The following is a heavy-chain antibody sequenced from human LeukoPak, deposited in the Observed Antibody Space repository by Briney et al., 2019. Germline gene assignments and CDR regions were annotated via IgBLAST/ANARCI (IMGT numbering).Heavy chain of an antibody. D-gene: IGHD5-18*01. Sequence: GGSLRLSCATSGFPFETNAMSWVRQAPGKGLEWVATIGNTETFYADSVTGRFTISRDNSKNTVNLQMNKLRVEDTVIYYCAKDWIQFNRVFDCFDSWGQGTLVTLSS. CDR3: AKDWIQFNRVFDCFDS. V-gene: IGHV3-23*01. CDR2: IGNTET. J-gene: IGHJ4*02. CDR1: GFPFETNA.